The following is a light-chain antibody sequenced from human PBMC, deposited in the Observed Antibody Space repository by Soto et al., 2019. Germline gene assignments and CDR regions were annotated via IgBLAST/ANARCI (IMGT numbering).Light chain of an antibody. Sequence: QSVLTQPAPVSGSPGQSITISCTGTSSDIGAYNYVSWYQQYPGRAPKLMIYEVNNRPSGVSNRFSGSKSGNTASLTISGLQAGDEADYYCSSFTTSSTYVVGAGTKVTVL. J-gene: IGLJ1*01. V-gene: IGLV2-14*01. CDR1: SSDIGAYNY. CDR3: SSFTTSSTYV. CDR2: EVN.